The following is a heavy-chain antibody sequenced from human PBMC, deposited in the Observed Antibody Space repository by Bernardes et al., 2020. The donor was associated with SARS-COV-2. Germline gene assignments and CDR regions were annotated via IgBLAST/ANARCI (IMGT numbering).Heavy chain of an antibody. CDR3: VRVDYDSSGYYHRAFDI. V-gene: IGHV6-1*01. CDR2: TFYRTKWYI. J-gene: IGHJ3*02. CDR1: GDSVSSNSAA. Sequence: SQTLSLTCAISGDSVSSNSAAWHWIRQSPSRGLEWLGRTFYRTKWYIDYAVTVKSRVSITPDTSRNEFSLQLDSVIPEDTAVYYCVRVDYDSSGYYHRAFDIWGQGTMVTVSS. D-gene: IGHD3-22*01.